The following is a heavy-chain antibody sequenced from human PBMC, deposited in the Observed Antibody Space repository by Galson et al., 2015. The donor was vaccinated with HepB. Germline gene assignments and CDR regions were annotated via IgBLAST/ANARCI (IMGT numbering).Heavy chain of an antibody. CDR2: INPNSGGT. Sequence: SVKVSCKASGYTFTGYHMHWVRQAPGQGLEWMGRINPNSGGTNYAQKFQGRVTMTRDTSISTAYMELSRLRSDDTAVYYCARDQGAVAGTSWFDPWGQGTLVTVSS. J-gene: IGHJ5*02. D-gene: IGHD6-19*01. V-gene: IGHV1-2*06. CDR3: ARDQGAVAGTSWFDP. CDR1: GYTFTGYH.